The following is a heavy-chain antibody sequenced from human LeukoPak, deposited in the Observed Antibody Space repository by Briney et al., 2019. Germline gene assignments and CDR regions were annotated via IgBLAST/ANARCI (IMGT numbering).Heavy chain of an antibody. Sequence: TGGSLRLSYAASGFTFSSYAMSWVRQAPGTGLEWVSGFSGSGGRTYYADSVKGRFTISRDNSKNTMYLQMNSLRAEDTAVYYCAIEGYGDYYFDYWGQGTLVTVSS. D-gene: IGHD4-17*01. CDR3: AIEGYGDYYFDY. V-gene: IGHV3-23*01. J-gene: IGHJ4*02. CDR2: FSGSGGRT. CDR1: GFTFSSYA.